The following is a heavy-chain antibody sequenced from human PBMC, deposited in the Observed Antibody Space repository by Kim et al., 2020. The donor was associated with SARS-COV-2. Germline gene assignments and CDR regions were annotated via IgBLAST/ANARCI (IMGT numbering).Heavy chain of an antibody. V-gene: IGHV1-69*02. D-gene: IGHD3-22*01. J-gene: IGHJ6*02. CDR1: GGTFSSYT. CDR2: IIPILGIA. CDR3: ASDYYDSSGYYYYYGMDV. Sequence: SVKVSCKASGGTFSSYTISWVRQAPGQGLEWMGRIIPILGIANYAQKFQGRVTITADKSTSTAYMELSSLRSEDTAVYYCASDYYDSSGYYYYYGMDVWGQGTTVTVSS.